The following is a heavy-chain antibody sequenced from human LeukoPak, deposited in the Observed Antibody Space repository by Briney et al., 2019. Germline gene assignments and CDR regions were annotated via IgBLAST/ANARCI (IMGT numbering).Heavy chain of an antibody. J-gene: IGHJ4*02. CDR1: GFTFSSYA. CDR3: AKNPKFGELLN. V-gene: IGHV3-23*01. Sequence: GGSLRLSCAASGFTFSSYAMSWVRQAPGKGLEWVSAISGSGGRTYYADSVKGRFTISRDNSKNTLYLQMNSLRAEDTAVYYCAKNPKFGELLNWGQGTLVTVSS. D-gene: IGHD3-10*01. CDR2: ISGSGGRT.